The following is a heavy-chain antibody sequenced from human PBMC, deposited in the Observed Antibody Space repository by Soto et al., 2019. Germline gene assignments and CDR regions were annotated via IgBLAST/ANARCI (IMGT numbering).Heavy chain of an antibody. D-gene: IGHD2-8*01. CDR1: GGSFSGYY. V-gene: IGHV4-34*01. J-gene: IGHJ4*02. CDR2: INHSGST. CDR3: ARGYCTNGVCPFGAYYFDY. Sequence: SETLSLTCAVYGGSFSGYYWSWIRQPPGKGLEWIGEINHSGSTNYNPSLKSRVTISVDTSKNQFSLKLSSVTAADTAVYYCARGYCTNGVCPFGAYYFDYWGQGTLVTVSS.